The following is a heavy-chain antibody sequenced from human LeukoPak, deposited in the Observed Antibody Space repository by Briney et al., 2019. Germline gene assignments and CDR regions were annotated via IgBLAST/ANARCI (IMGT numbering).Heavy chain of an antibody. V-gene: IGHV1-2*02. CDR2: INPNSGGT. J-gene: IGHJ4*02. Sequence: ASVKVSCKTSGYTFTAYHIHWVRQAPGQGLEWMGWINPNSGGTNYAQKFQGRVTMTRDTSISTAYMELSRLRSDDTAVYYCARDEPVTSFDYWGQGTLVTVSS. CDR3: ARDEPVTSFDY. D-gene: IGHD4-17*01. CDR1: GYTFTAYH.